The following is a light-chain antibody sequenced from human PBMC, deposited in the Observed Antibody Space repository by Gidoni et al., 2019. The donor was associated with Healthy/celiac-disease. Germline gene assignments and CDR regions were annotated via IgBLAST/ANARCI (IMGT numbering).Light chain of an antibody. CDR1: QSISSY. J-gene: IGKJ1*01. CDR2: AAS. V-gene: IGKV1-39*01. Sequence: DIQMTQSPSSLSASVGDRVTITCRASQSISSYLNWYQHKPGKAPKLLIYAASSLQSGVPSRFSGSGSGTDFTLTISSLQPKDFATYYCQQSYSTPPTFGQGTKVEIK. CDR3: QQSYSTPPT.